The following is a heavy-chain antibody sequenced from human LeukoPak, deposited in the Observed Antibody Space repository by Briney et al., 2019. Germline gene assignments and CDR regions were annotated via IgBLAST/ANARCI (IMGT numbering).Heavy chain of an antibody. J-gene: IGHJ3*02. CDR1: GFTFSSYS. D-gene: IGHD6-13*01. V-gene: IGHV3-21*01. CDR3: ARDSGSPQDALDI. CDR2: ISSGSSFI. Sequence: PGGSLRLSCAASGFTFSSYSMNWVRQAPGKGLEWVSSISSGSSFIYYADSVKGRFTISRDNAKNSLYLQMNSLRAEDTAVYYCARDSGSPQDALDIWGQGTMVTVSS.